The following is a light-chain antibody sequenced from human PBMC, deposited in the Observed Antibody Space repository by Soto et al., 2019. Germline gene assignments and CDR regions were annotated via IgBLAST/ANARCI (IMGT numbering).Light chain of an antibody. CDR2: DAS. Sequence: EIVLTQSPATLSLSPGERATLSCRASQSVSSYLAWYQQKPGQAPRLLIYDASNSATGIPARFSGSGSGTDFTLTICSLEPEDIAVYYCQQRSNWSPLTFGGGTKVEIK. CDR1: QSVSSY. V-gene: IGKV3-11*01. J-gene: IGKJ4*01. CDR3: QQRSNWSPLT.